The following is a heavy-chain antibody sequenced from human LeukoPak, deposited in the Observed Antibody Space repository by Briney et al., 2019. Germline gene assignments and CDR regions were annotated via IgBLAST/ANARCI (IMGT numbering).Heavy chain of an antibody. V-gene: IGHV4-39*01. CDR1: GGSTSSSSYY. J-gene: IGHJ4*02. D-gene: IGHD1-14*01. Sequence: SETLSLTCTVSGGSTSSSSYYWGWIRQPPGKGLEWIGSIYYSGSTYYNPSLKSRVTISVDSSKNQFSLKLSSVTAADTAVYYCARRSVPPAGALDYWGQGTLVTVSS. CDR2: IYYSGST. CDR3: ARRSVPPAGALDY.